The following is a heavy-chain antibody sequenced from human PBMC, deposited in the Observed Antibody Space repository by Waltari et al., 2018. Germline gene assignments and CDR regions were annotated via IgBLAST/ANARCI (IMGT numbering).Heavy chain of an antibody. CDR2: IYYSGST. V-gene: IGHV4-59*01. J-gene: IGHJ3*02. Sequence: QVQLQASGPGLVKPSETLSLTCTVSGGSISSYYWSWIRQPPGKGLEWIGYIYYSGSTNDNPSLKSRVTISVDTSKNQFSLKLSSVTAADTAVYYCARGYGVQAFDAFDIWGQGTMVTVSS. D-gene: IGHD5-12*01. CDR3: ARGYGVQAFDAFDI. CDR1: GGSISSYY.